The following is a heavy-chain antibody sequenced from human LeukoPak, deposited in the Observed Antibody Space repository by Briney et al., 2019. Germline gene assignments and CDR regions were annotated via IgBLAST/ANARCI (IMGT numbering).Heavy chain of an antibody. V-gene: IGHV3-73*01. Sequence: GGSLRLSCAASGFTFSGSAMHWVRQASGKGLEWVGRIRSNANSYASAYAASVKVTFTISRDDSKNTAYLQMNSLKTEDTAVYYCTRSGDQRNYCYGMDVGGQGTTVTVSS. D-gene: IGHD4-17*01. CDR2: IRSNANSYAS. CDR3: TRSGDQRNYCYGMDV. CDR1: GFTFSGSA. J-gene: IGHJ6*02.